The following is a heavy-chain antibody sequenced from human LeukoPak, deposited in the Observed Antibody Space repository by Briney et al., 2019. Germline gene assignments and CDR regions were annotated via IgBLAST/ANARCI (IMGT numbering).Heavy chain of an antibody. CDR1: GFTFSSYG. Sequence: GGSLRLSCAASGFTFSSYGMHWVRQAPGKGLEWVSSISSSSSYIYYADSVKGRFTISRDNAKNSLYLQMNSLRAEDTAVYYCARDRRAFEGYGMDVWGQGTTVTVSS. V-gene: IGHV3-21*01. CDR2: ISSSSSYI. CDR3: ARDRRAFEGYGMDV. J-gene: IGHJ6*02. D-gene: IGHD2/OR15-2a*01.